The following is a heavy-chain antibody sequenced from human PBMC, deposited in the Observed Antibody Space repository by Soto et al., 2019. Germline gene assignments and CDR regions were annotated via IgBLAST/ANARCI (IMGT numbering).Heavy chain of an antibody. CDR1: GFSFSRFE. Sequence: PGGSLRLSCAASGFSFSRFEMNWVRQAPGKGLEWVSYISSSSDVIYYADSVKGRFTISRDNAKNSLYLQMSSLRAEDTAVYFSAKDLGSYLSQAFDYWGLGTLVTVSS. J-gene: IGHJ4*02. V-gene: IGHV3-48*03. CDR3: AKDLGSYLSQAFDY. D-gene: IGHD1-26*01. CDR2: ISSSSDVI.